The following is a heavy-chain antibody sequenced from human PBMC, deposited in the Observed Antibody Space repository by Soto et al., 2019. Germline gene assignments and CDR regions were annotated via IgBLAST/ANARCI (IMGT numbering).Heavy chain of an antibody. CDR3: ARAHCGGDCYSGVDY. J-gene: IGHJ4*02. CDR2: INPNSGGT. CDR1: GYTFTGYY. V-gene: IGHV1-2*04. D-gene: IGHD2-21*02. Sequence: QVQLVQSGAEVKKPGASVKVSCKASGYTFTGYYMHWVRQAPGQGLESMGWINPNSGGTNYAQKFQGWGTMTRDTSISTAYMELSRLRSDDTAVYYCARAHCGGDCYSGVDYWGQGTLVTVSS.